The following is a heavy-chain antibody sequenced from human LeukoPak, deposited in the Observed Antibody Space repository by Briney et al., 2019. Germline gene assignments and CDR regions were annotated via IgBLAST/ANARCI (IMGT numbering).Heavy chain of an antibody. CDR3: ARGREWEPKVFDY. J-gene: IGHJ4*02. CDR1: GGSISGYY. D-gene: IGHD1-26*01. V-gene: IGHV4-59*01. Sequence: SETLSLTCTVSGGSISGYYWSWIRQPPGKGLEWIGYIYYSGSTNYNPSLKSRVTISVDTSKNQFSLKLSSVAAADTAVYYCARGREWEPKVFDYWGQGTLVTVSS. CDR2: IYYSGST.